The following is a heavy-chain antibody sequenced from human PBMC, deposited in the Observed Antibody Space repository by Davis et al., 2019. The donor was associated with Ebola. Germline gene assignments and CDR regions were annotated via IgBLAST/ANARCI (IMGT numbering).Heavy chain of an antibody. CDR2: ISGSGGST. J-gene: IGHJ5*02. D-gene: IGHD3-3*01. CDR3: ATMSGYIGNWFDP. Sequence: AISGSGGSTYYADSVKGRFTISRDNSKNTLFLQMNSLRAEDTAVYYCATMSGYIGNWFDPWGQGTLVTVSS. V-gene: IGHV3-23*01.